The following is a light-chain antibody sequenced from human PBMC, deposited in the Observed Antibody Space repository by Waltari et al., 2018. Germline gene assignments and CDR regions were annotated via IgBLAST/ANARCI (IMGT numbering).Light chain of an antibody. CDR2: DVS. CDR1: SIHVGGYNY. CDR3: CSYAGSSTV. Sequence: QSALTQPASVSGSPGQSSTISCTATSIHVGGYNYVSWYQQHPGKAPKLMIYDVSKRPSGVSNRFSGSKSGNTASLTIAGLQAEDEADYYCCSYAGSSTVFGGGTKLTVL. J-gene: IGLJ3*02. V-gene: IGLV2-23*02.